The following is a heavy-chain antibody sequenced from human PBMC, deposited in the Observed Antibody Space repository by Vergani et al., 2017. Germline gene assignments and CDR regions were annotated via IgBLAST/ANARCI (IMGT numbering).Heavy chain of an antibody. Sequence: DVHLAESGGGFFQPGGSLRLSCSASGFSFNSYWMHWVRQVPGKGLLWVSRIKSDGSITAYADSVKGRFTISRDNAQNTLYLQMNSLRTEDTAVYYCLGATYDSDYGGQGTLVTVSS. J-gene: IGHJ4*02. CDR3: LGATYDSDY. D-gene: IGHD2-21*01. CDR1: GFSFNSYW. V-gene: IGHV3-74*03. CDR2: IKSDGSIT.